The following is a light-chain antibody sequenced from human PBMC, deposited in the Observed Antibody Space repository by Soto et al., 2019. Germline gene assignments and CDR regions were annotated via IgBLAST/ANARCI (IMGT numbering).Light chain of an antibody. CDR1: QSISSY. J-gene: IGKJ4*01. CDR2: AAS. CDR3: QQSYSTPLT. Sequence: DIQMTQSPSSLSASVGDIVTITCRASQSISSYLNLYQQKPGKAPKLLIYAASSLQSGVPSRFSGSGSGTDFTLTISSLQPEDFATYYFQQSYSTPLTGGGGTKVEIK. V-gene: IGKV1-39*01.